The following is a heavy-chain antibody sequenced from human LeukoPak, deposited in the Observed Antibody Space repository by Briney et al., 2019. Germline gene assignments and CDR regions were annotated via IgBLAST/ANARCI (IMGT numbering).Heavy chain of an antibody. J-gene: IGHJ4*02. D-gene: IGHD2-8*02. V-gene: IGHV1-18*01. CDR1: GYTFSNYN. Sequence: ASVKVSCKASGYTFSNYNIIWVRQAPGQGLEWVGWTGIYNNNTNYAQKLQGRVTMTTDTSTSTAYMELRSLRSDDTALYYCAIITTGYWGPLDYWGQGTLVTVSS. CDR3: AIITTGYWGPLDY. CDR2: TGIYNNNT.